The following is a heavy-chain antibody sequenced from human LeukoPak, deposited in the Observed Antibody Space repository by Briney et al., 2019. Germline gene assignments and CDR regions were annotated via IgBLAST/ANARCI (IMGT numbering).Heavy chain of an antibody. J-gene: IGHJ4*02. V-gene: IGHV3-74*01. CDR2: INERATII. CDR3: VGDLILVWAPGDDFDH. CDR1: GFTFSNYW. D-gene: IGHD3-16*01. Sequence: PGGSLRLSCAASGFTFSNYWMHWVRQAPGKGLEWVSRINERATIISYADSVKGRFTISRENARNTLYLQMNSQTAEDTAVYYCVGDLILVWAPGDDFDHWGQGTLVTVSS.